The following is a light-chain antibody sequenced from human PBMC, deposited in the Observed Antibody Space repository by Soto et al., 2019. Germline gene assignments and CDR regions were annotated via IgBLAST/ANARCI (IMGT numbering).Light chain of an antibody. CDR3: QHRTSRYT. V-gene: IGKV3-11*01. CDR2: DTF. CDR1: QSVNSY. Sequence: EIVLTQSPATLSLSPGERATLSCTASQSVNSYLAWYQHRPCQAPRLLIYDTFNRATGVPARFSGSGSGTDFTLTISSLEPEDFAVYYCQHRTSRYTFGQGTKVDIK. J-gene: IGKJ2*01.